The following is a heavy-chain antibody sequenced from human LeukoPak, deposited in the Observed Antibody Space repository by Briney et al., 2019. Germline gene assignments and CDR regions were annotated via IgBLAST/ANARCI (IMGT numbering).Heavy chain of an antibody. CDR3: TRAVGATNLGFDY. V-gene: IGHV3-13*01. J-gene: IGHJ4*02. D-gene: IGHD1-26*01. Sequence: GGSLRLSCAASGFTFSSYDMHWFRHATGKGLEWVSAIGTAGDTYYADSVKGRSTISRENAKNSLFLQVNSLRVGDTAVYYCTRAVGATNLGFDYWGQGTLVTVSS. CDR1: GFTFSSYD. CDR2: IGTAGDT.